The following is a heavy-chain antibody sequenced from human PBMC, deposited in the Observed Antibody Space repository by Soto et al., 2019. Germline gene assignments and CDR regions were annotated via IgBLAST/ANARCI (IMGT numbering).Heavy chain of an antibody. CDR3: ARGRGAYNWNDAAYYFDY. D-gene: IGHD1-20*01. V-gene: IGHV1-8*01. Sequence: ASVKVSCKASGYTFTSYDINWVRQATGQGLEWMGWMNPNSGNTGYAQKFQGRVTMTRNTSISTAYMELSSLRSEDTAVYYCARGRGAYNWNDAAYYFDYWSQGTLVTVSS. CDR1: GYTFTSYD. J-gene: IGHJ4*02. CDR2: MNPNSGNT.